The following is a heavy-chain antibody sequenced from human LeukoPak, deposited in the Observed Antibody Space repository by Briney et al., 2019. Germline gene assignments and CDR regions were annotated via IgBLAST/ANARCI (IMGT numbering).Heavy chain of an antibody. CDR3: ARDPVSVTDAFDI. V-gene: IGHV1-2*06. D-gene: IGHD4-17*01. J-gene: IGHJ3*02. CDR2: INPNSGGT. CDR1: GYTFTGYY. Sequence: ASVKVSSKASGYTFTGYYMHWVRQAPGQGLEWMGRINPNSGGTNYAQKFQGRVTMTRDTSISTAYMELSRLRSDDTAVYYCARDPVSVTDAFDIWGQGTMVTVSS.